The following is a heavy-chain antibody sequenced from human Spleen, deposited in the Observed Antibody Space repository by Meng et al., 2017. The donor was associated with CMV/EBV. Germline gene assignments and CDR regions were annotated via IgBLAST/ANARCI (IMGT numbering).Heavy chain of an antibody. D-gene: IGHD2-15*01. Sequence: QVRLQESGPGLGQPSGPLSPTRAVSGGSISRSNGRSWVRQPPGKGLEWIGEIYHSGSTNYNPSLKSRVTISVDKSKNQFSLKLTSVTAADTAVYYCATFTRGGFWGQGTLVTVSS. J-gene: IGHJ4*02. CDR1: GGSISRSNG. CDR2: IYHSGST. V-gene: IGHV4-4*02. CDR3: ATFTRGGF.